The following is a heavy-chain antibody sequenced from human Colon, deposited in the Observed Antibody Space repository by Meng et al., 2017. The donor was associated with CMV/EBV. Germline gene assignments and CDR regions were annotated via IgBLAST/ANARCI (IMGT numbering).Heavy chain of an antibody. CDR3: ARDRALSATTTFYYSYGMDV. J-gene: IGHJ6*02. Sequence: ASVKVSCKASGYTFAGYYMHWVRQAPGQGLEWMGWISTYNGNTNYAQKLQGRVTMTTDTSTSTAYMELRSLRSDDTAVYYCARDRALSATTTFYYSYGMDVWGQGTTVTVSS. CDR2: ISTYNGNT. V-gene: IGHV1-18*04. D-gene: IGHD1-26*01. CDR1: GYTFAGYY.